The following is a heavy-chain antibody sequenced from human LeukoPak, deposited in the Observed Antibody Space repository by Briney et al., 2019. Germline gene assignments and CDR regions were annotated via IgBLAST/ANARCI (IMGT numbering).Heavy chain of an antibody. CDR1: GFTFNNYW. CDR3: ARDNGYKYGTVDY. V-gene: IGHV3-7*03. Sequence: GGSLRLSCAASGFTFNNYWMSWVRQAPGKGLEWVANIKQDGSGLYYVESVKGRFTISRDNAKNSLYLRMTSLRAEDTAVYYCARDNGYKYGTVDYWGQGTLVTVSS. CDR2: IKQDGSGL. D-gene: IGHD5-24*01. J-gene: IGHJ4*02.